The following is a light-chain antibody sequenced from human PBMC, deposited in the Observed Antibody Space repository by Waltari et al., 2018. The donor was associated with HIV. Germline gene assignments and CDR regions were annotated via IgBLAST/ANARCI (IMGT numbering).Light chain of an antibody. V-gene: IGLV1-51*01. CDR1: SSNIGNNF. CDR2: DNT. CDR3: GTWDGSLNVWV. J-gene: IGLJ3*02. Sequence: QSVLTQPPSVSAASGQKVTIPCSGSSSNIGNNFVSWYQHLPGIAPKLLIYDNTKRPSGNPDRFSGSKSGTSATLAITGLQTGDEADYYCGTWDGSLNVWVFGGGTKVTV.